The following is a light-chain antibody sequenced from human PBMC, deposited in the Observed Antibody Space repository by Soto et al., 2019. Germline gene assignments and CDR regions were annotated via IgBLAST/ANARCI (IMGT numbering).Light chain of an antibody. CDR2: EVS. CDR1: SSDVGAYDY. J-gene: IGLJ1*01. V-gene: IGLV2-14*03. Sequence: QSALTQPASVSGSPGQSIAISCTGTSSDVGAYDYVSWYQQHPDRAPRLVIYEVSNRPSGVSNRFSGSKSVNTATLTISGLQAEDEADYYCASHTTTNTRVFVTGTKVTVL. CDR3: ASHTTTNTRV.